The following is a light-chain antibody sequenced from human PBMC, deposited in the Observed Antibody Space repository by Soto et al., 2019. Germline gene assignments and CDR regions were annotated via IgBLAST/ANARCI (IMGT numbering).Light chain of an antibody. CDR2: VTRDGSH. J-gene: IGLJ3*02. CDR3: QTWGAGIRV. Sequence: QLVLTQSPSASASLGASVKLTCTLSSGHSHYAIAWHQQQPEKGPRYLMKVTRDGSHSKGDGIPDCFSGSSSGAERYLTISSLQSEDEADYYCQTWGAGIRVFGGGTKLTVL. V-gene: IGLV4-69*01. CDR1: SGHSHYA.